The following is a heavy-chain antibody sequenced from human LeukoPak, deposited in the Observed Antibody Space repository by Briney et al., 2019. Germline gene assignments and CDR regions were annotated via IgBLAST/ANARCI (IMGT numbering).Heavy chain of an antibody. D-gene: IGHD6-13*01. CDR3: ARSVAAAGPSLPLFDY. Sequence: GGSLRLSCAASGFTFDDYGMSWVRQAPGKGLEWVSGINWNGGSTGYADSVKGRFTISRDNAKNSLYLQMNSLRAEDTALYYCARSVAAAGPSLPLFDYWGQGTLVTVSS. CDR2: INWNGGST. CDR1: GFTFDDYG. V-gene: IGHV3-20*04. J-gene: IGHJ4*02.